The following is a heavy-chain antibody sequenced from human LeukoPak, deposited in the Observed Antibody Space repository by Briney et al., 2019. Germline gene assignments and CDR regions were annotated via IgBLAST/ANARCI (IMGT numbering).Heavy chain of an antibody. CDR2: INPHTGDT. V-gene: IGHV1-2*02. J-gene: IGHJ4*02. D-gene: IGHD3-22*01. CDR1: GYTFTGYY. Sequence: ASAKVSCKASGYTFTGYYIQWVRQAPGQGLEWMGWINPHTGDTIYAQKFQGRVTMTRDTSISTAYMELSRLRSDDTAVYYCARDRYEYYYDSSGYLPDYWGQGTLVTVSS. CDR3: ARDRYEYYYDSSGYLPDY.